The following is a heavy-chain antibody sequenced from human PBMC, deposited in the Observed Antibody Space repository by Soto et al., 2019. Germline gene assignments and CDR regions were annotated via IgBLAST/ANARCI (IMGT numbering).Heavy chain of an antibody. Sequence: SETLSLTCAVYGGSFSGYYWSWIHQPPGKGLEWIGEINHSGSTNYNPSLKSRVTISVDTSKNQFSLKLSSVTAADTAVYYCARLTKHRDCSSTSCYSGSYYYYMDVWGKGTTVTVSS. D-gene: IGHD2-2*01. CDR3: ARLTKHRDCSSTSCYSGSYYYYMDV. J-gene: IGHJ6*03. V-gene: IGHV4-34*01. CDR1: GGSFSGYY. CDR2: INHSGST.